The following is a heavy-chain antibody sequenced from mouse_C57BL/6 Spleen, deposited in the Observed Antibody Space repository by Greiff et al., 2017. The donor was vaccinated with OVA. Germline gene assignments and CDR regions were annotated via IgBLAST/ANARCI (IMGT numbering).Heavy chain of an antibody. CDR2: IDPSDSET. Sequence: QVQLQQPGAELVRPGSSVKLSCKASGYTFTSYWMHWVKQRPIQGLEWIGNIDPSDSETHYNQKFKDKATLTVDKSSSTAYMQLSSLTSEDSAVYYCAREGPYSNYGDYGGQGTTLTVSS. CDR1: GYTFTSYW. J-gene: IGHJ2*01. V-gene: IGHV1-52*01. CDR3: AREGPYSNYGDY. D-gene: IGHD2-5*01.